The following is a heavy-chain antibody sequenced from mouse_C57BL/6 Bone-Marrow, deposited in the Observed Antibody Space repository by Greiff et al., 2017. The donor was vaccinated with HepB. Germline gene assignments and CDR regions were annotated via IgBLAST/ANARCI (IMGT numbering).Heavy chain of an antibody. Sequence: QVQLQQSGAELVRPGTSVKVSCKASGYAFTNYLIEWVKQRPGQGLEWFGVINRGSGGNNYNEKFKGKATLTADKSSSNAYVQLSSLTSEDSAVYFCARSHYYGSSYYAMDYWGQGTSVTVSS. V-gene: IGHV1-54*01. CDR1: GYAFTNYL. CDR2: INRGSGGN. CDR3: ARSHYYGSSYYAMDY. J-gene: IGHJ4*01. D-gene: IGHD1-1*01.